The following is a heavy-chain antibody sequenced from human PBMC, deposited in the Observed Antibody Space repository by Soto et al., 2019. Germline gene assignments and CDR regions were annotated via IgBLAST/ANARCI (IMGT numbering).Heavy chain of an antibody. D-gene: IGHD1-1*01. Sequence: SETLSLTCTVSGGSISSAGYYWSWIRQHPGKGLEWIGYIYFSGVTYYNPSLESRVTISVDTSKNQFSLRLSSVTAADTAVYYCARDPWRTPPEAAFDVWGQGTKVTVSS. CDR2: IYFSGVT. J-gene: IGHJ3*01. CDR3: ARDPWRTPPEAAFDV. V-gene: IGHV4-31*03. CDR1: GGSISSAGYY.